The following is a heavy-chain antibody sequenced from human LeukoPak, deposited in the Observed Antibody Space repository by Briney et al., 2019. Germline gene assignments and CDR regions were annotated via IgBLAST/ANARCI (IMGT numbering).Heavy chain of an antibody. CDR2: ISGNGRST. D-gene: IGHD3-3*01. Sequence: GGSLRLSCVASGFSFSDYAMSWVRQTPGKGLEWVSSISGNGRSTYYANPVKGRFTIARDNSKNTLYMEMSSLRAENTAIYYCVKGGQRYDFWRFDYWGQGTLVTVSS. CDR1: GFSFSDYA. CDR3: VKGGQRYDFWRFDY. J-gene: IGHJ4*02. V-gene: IGHV3-23*01.